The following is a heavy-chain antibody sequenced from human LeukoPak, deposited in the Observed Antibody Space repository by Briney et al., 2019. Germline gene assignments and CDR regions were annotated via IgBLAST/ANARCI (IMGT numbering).Heavy chain of an antibody. J-gene: IGHJ5*02. CDR1: GASISGGTYY. CDR3: ARRGGSGRAFDP. CDR2: IYYTGST. Sequence: SETLSLTCSVSGASISGGTYYWGWIRQPPGKGLEWIGSIYYTGSTYDNPSLKSRVTISVDTSKNQFSLKLSSVTAADTAVYYCARRGGSGRAFDPWGQGTLVTVSS. D-gene: IGHD1-26*01. V-gene: IGHV4-39*01.